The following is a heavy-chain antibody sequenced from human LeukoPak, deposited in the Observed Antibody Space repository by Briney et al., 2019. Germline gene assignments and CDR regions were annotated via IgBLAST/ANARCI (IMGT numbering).Heavy chain of an antibody. V-gene: IGHV3-21*01. J-gene: IGHJ6*02. CDR3: ARDPTPRYCSGGSCYTHYGMDV. CDR1: GFTFSSYT. Sequence: GGSLRLSCAASGFTFSSYTMNWVRQAPGGGLEWVSSITSSSSYIYYADSVKGRLTISRDNAKNSLYLQMNSLRAEDTAVYYCARDPTPRYCSGGSCYTHYGMDVCGQGTTVTVSS. D-gene: IGHD2-15*01. CDR2: ITSSSSYI.